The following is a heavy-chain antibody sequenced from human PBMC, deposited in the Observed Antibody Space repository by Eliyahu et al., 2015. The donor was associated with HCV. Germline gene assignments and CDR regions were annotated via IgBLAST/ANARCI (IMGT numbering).Heavy chain of an antibody. D-gene: IGHD6-19*01. CDR2: IIPVVKMA. J-gene: IGHJ4*02. CDR3: ASGNSSTWADY. Sequence: EVKKPGSSVKVSCKASGGIFSGHSVNWVRQARGQGLEWMGRIIPVVKMANYAEKFQGRLILTADESTTTVYMHLISLRPEDTAVYYCASGNSSTWADYWGQGTLVTVSS. V-gene: IGHV1-69*02. CDR1: GGIFSGHS.